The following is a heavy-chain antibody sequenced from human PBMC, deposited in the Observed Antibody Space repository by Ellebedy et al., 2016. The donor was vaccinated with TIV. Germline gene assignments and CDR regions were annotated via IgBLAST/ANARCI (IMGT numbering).Heavy chain of an antibody. D-gene: IGHD3-10*01. Sequence: ETLSLTCAVSRFTFSSYAFNRVRQAPGKGLEWVSGISGSGGHTYYADSVKGRFTISRDNSKNTLYLQMNSLRAEDTAVYYCAKTGVGSFDYWGQGTLVTVSS. CDR1: RFTFSSYA. V-gene: IGHV3-23*01. CDR2: ISGSGGHT. J-gene: IGHJ4*02. CDR3: AKTGVGSFDY.